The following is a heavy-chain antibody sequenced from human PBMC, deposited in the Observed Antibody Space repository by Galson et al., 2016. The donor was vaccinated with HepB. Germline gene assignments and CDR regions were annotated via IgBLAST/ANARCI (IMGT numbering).Heavy chain of an antibody. D-gene: IGHD3/OR15-3a*01. CDR1: GYTFTTYG. CDR2: ISAHNGNT. V-gene: IGHV1-18*01. CDR3: TRDRKPDDFWTGFEH. J-gene: IGHJ4*02. Sequence: SVKVSCKASGYTFTTYGISWVRQAPGKGLEWMGRISAHNGNTNFAQKFRGRVIMTTDTSATTAYLELRSLTPDDTALYYCTRDRKPDDFWTGFEHWGQGTLVTVSS.